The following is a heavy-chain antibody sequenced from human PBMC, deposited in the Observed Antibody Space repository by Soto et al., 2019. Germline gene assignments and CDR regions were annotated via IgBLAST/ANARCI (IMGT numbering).Heavy chain of an antibody. V-gene: IGHV2-5*01. CDR3: VHQNLAFELYVDY. D-gene: IGHD3-10*01. CDR2: IYWNDEK. Sequence: QITLKESGPTLVKPTQTLTLTCTFSGFSLRTSGVGVGWIRQPPGKALEWLALIYWNDEKRFSPSLQSRLTITKDTSRNQVVLTVTNMDPVDTASYFCVHQNLAFELYVDYWGHGTLVTVS. J-gene: IGHJ4*01. CDR1: GFSLRTSGVG.